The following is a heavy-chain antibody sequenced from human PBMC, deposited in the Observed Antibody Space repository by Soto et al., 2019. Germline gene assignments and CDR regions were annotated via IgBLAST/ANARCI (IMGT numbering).Heavy chain of an antibody. Sequence: QVQLVESGGGVVQPGRSLRLSCAASGFTFSSYGMHWVRQAPGKGLEWVAVIWYDGSNKYYADSVKGRFTISRDNSKNTLYLQMNSLRAEDTAVYYCARDLVDGGYSYGPIDYWGQGTLVTVSS. D-gene: IGHD5-18*01. J-gene: IGHJ4*02. CDR2: IWYDGSNK. V-gene: IGHV3-33*01. CDR1: GFTFSSYG. CDR3: ARDLVDGGYSYGPIDY.